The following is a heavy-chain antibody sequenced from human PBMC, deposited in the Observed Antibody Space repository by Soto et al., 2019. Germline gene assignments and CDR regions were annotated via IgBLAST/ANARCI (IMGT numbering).Heavy chain of an antibody. J-gene: IGHJ4*02. CDR1: GFTFSSYG. CDR2: ISYDGSNK. D-gene: IGHD3-22*01. CDR3: AKDRQGHYYDSSGYIDY. Sequence: GGSLRLSCAASGFTFSSYGMHWVRQAPGKGLEWVAVISYDGSNKYYADSVKGRFTISRDNSKNTLYLQMNSLRAEDTAVYYCAKDRQGHYYDSSGYIDYWGQGTLVTVSS. V-gene: IGHV3-30*18.